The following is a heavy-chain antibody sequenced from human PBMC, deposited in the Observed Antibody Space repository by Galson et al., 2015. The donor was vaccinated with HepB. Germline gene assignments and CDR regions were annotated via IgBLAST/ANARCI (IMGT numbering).Heavy chain of an antibody. CDR2: INSDGNTI. CDR1: GFTFSNSW. Sequence: SLRLSCAASGFTFSNSWVHWVRQAPGEGLMWVSSINSDGNTIDYADSVRGRFTISRDNAKNTLYLQMSSLRADDTAIYYCARAGNYRLDFWGKRTLVTVSS. CDR3: ARAGNYRLDF. V-gene: IGHV3-74*01. D-gene: IGHD3-3*01. J-gene: IGHJ4*02.